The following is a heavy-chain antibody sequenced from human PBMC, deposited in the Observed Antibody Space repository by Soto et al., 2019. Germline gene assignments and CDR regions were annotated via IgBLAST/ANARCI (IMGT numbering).Heavy chain of an antibody. CDR3: ARDYGDFWYYYGMDV. CDR1: GYTFTSYA. CDR2: INAGNGNT. J-gene: IGHJ6*02. V-gene: IGHV1-3*01. D-gene: IGHD3-3*01. Sequence: ASVKVSCKASGYTFTSYAMHWVRQAPGQRLEWMGWINAGNGNTKYSQKFQGRVTITRDTSASTAYMELSSLRSEDTAVYYCARDYGDFWYYYGMDVWGQGTTVTVSS.